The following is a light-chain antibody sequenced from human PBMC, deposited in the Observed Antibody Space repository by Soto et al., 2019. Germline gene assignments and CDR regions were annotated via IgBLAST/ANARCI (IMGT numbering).Light chain of an antibody. CDR2: GAS. CDR1: QSVSTNN. CDR3: QQYDNSVWT. Sequence: IVLTQSPGTLSSSPMEIATLSCMASQSVSTNNLAWYQQRPGQAPRLLIYGASRRATGIPDRFSGSGSGTDFTLTISRLEPEGLAVYYCQQYDNSVWTFGQGTKVDIK. V-gene: IGKV3-20*01. J-gene: IGKJ1*01.